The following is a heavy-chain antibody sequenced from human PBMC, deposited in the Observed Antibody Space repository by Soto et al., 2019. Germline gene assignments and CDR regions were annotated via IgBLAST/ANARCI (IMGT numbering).Heavy chain of an antibody. CDR2: IYYSGST. D-gene: IGHD1-26*01. J-gene: IGHJ2*01. V-gene: IGHV4-59*08. Sequence: PSETLSLTCTVSGGSISSYYWSWIRQPPGKGLEWIGYIYYSGSTDYNPSLKSRVTISVDTSKNQFSLKLSSVTAADTAVYYCERCQSGSSDWYFDLWGRGTLVTVSS. CDR1: GGSISSYY. CDR3: ERCQSGSSDWYFDL.